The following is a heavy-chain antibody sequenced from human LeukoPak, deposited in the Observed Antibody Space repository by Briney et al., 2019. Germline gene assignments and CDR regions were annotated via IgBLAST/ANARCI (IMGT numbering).Heavy chain of an antibody. D-gene: IGHD6-6*01. J-gene: IGHJ4*02. V-gene: IGHV4-34*01. Sequence: SETLSLTCAVYGGSFSGYYWSWIRQPPGKGLEWIGEINHSGSTNYNPSLKSRVTISVDTSKNQFSLKLSSVTAADTAVYYCARGLIAARPPLGYWGQGTLVTVSS. CDR2: INHSGST. CDR1: GGSFSGYY. CDR3: ARGLIAARPPLGY.